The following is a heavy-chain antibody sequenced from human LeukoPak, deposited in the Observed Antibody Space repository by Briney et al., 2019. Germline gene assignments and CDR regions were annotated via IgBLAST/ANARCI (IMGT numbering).Heavy chain of an antibody. CDR1: GGSISSGDYY. J-gene: IGHJ3*02. V-gene: IGHV4-30-4*08. D-gene: IGHD6-25*01. CDR2: IYYSGST. Sequence: SETLSLTCTVSGGSISSGDYYWSWIRQPPGKGLEWIGCIYYSGSTYYNPSLKSRVTISVDTSKNQFSLKLSSVTAADTAVYYCARVSQRSGAFDIWGQGTMVTVSS. CDR3: ARVSQRSGAFDI.